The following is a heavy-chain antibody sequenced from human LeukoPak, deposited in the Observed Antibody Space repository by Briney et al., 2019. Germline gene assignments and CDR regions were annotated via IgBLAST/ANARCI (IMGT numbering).Heavy chain of an antibody. Sequence: ASVKVSCKASGYTFTGYYMHWVRQAPGQGLEWMGWINPNSGGTNYAQKFQGRVTMTRDTSISTAYMELSRLRSEDTAVYYCARGMDDILTGYSQYYFDYWGQGTLVTVSS. CDR2: INPNSGGT. CDR3: ARGMDDILTGYSQYYFDY. V-gene: IGHV1-2*02. D-gene: IGHD3-9*01. J-gene: IGHJ4*02. CDR1: GYTFTGYY.